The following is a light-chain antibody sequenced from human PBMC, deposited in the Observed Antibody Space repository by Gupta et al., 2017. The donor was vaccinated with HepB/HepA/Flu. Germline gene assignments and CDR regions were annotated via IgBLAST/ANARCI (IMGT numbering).Light chain of an antibody. Sequence: QSALTQPASVSGSPGPSITISCTGTSSDVGSYNHVSWYQQHPGKAPKLMIYEVSKRPSGVSNRFSGSKSGNTASLTISGLQAEDEADYYCCSYAGSSPVVFGGGTKLTVL. CDR3: CSYAGSSPVV. J-gene: IGLJ2*01. V-gene: IGLV2-23*02. CDR2: EVS. CDR1: SSDVGSYNH.